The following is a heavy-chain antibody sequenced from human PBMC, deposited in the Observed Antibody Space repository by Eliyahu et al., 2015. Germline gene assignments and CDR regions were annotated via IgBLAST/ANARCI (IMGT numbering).Heavy chain of an antibody. CDR1: IXLWRLA. D-gene: IGHD3-9*01. Sequence: EVQLLESGGGLVQPGGVPETLLCXLWIXLWRLAXXWVPQAXGKGXEWVSAISGSGGSTYYADSVKGRFTISRDNSKNTLYLQMNSLRAEDTAVYYCAKRLFSGSVDWFDPWGQGTLVTVSS. J-gene: IGHJ5*02. CDR3: AKRLFSGSVDWFDP. CDR2: ISGSGGST. V-gene: IGHV3-23*01.